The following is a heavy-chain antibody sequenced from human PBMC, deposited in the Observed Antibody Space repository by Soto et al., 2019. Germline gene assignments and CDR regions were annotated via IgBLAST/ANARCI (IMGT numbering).Heavy chain of an antibody. CDR1: GGSFSGNY. V-gene: IGHV4-34*01. Sequence: NPXGTLYLTCAVYGGSFSGNYWSWIRQPPGKGLEWIGEINHSGSTNYNPSLKSRVTISVDTSKNQFSLKLSSVTAADTAVYYCASMLRGGYYDSTRRYYYGMDVWGQGTTVTVPS. CDR3: ASMLRGGYYDSTRRYYYGMDV. D-gene: IGHD3-22*01. J-gene: IGHJ6*02. CDR2: INHSGST.